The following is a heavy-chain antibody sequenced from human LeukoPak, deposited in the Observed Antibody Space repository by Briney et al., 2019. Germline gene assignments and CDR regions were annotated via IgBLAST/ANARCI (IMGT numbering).Heavy chain of an antibody. D-gene: IGHD2-15*01. CDR1: GFTLSSFW. V-gene: IGHV3-7*05. CDR3: ARSYGRYYDY. Sequence: GGSLRLSCAASGFTLSSFWMSWVRQAPGKGLEGVANIKEDGSDKYYADSVKRRSTTSRDNAKTSLYLQMNSLRAEDTAVYYCARSYGRYYDYWGQGTLVTVSS. CDR2: IKEDGSDK. J-gene: IGHJ4*02.